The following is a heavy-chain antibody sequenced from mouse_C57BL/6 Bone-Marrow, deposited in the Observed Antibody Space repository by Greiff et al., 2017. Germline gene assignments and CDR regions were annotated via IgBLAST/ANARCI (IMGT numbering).Heavy chain of an antibody. Sequence: VQLQQSGAELVKPGASVKLSCKASGYTFTEYTIHWVKQRSGQGLEWIGWFYPGSGSIKYNEKFKDKATLTADKSSSTVYMGLSRLTSEDSAVYFCARHEDKGFGLRRGFAYWGQGTLVTVSA. CDR2: FYPGSGSI. V-gene: IGHV1-62-2*01. J-gene: IGHJ3*01. CDR3: ARHEDKGFGLRRGFAY. CDR1: GYTFTEYT. D-gene: IGHD2-2*01.